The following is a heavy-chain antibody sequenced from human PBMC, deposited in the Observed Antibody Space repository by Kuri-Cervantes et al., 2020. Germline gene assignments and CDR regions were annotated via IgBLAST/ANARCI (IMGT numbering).Heavy chain of an antibody. CDR2: ITGSSGTI. CDR1: GFAFSPYS. Sequence: GGSLRLSCAASGFAFSPYSMNWVRQAPGKGLEWLSYITGSSGTIYYADSVKGRFTISRDNSKDTLYLQMNSLRVEDTALYYCAREGFGSWGGYYFDYWGQGTLVTVSS. V-gene: IGHV3-48*01. CDR3: AREGFGSWGGYYFDY. D-gene: IGHD3-10*01. J-gene: IGHJ4*02.